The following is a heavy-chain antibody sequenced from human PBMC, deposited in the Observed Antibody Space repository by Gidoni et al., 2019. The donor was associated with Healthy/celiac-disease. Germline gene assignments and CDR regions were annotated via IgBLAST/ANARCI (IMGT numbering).Heavy chain of an antibody. CDR3: ARDAHYGSGSFFDY. J-gene: IGHJ4*02. D-gene: IGHD3-10*01. CDR1: GGPISSSSYY. CDR2: IYYSGST. V-gene: IGHV4-39*07. Sequence: QLQLQESGPGLVKPSETLSLTCTVSGGPISSSSYYWGWIRQPPGKGLEWIGSIYYSGSTYYNPSLKSRVTISVDTSKNQFSLKLSSVTAADTAVYYCARDAHYGSGSFFDYWGQGTLVTVSS.